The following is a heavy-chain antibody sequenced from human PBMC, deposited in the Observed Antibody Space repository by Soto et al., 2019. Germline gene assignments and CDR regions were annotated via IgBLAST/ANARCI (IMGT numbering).Heavy chain of an antibody. CDR1: GFTFSNAW. V-gene: IGHV3-15*07. CDR2: IKSKIDGGTA. CDR3: TTAIDLRRAYFYDWFDP. D-gene: IGHD3-22*01. J-gene: IGHJ5*02. Sequence: EVQLVESGGGSVKPGGSLRLSCAASGFTFSNAWMTWVRQAPGKGLEWVGRIKSKIDGGTADYAAAVKGRFTITSDDSKNTLYLQMNSLKAEDTSVYHCTTAIDLRRAYFYDWFDPWGQGTLVTVSS.